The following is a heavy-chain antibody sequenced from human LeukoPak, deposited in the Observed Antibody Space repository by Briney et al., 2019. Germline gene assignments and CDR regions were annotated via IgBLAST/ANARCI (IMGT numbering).Heavy chain of an antibody. CDR3: ARIGYSSSSLDY. D-gene: IGHD6-13*01. CDR1: GFTFSSYG. Sequence: GGSLRLSCAASGFTFSSYGMHWVRQAPGKGLEWVANIKEDGSTRYLVDSVKGRFTISRDNAKNSVYLQMNSLRAEDTAVYYCARIGYSSSSLDYWGQGNLVTVSS. CDR2: IKEDGSTR. V-gene: IGHV3-7*04. J-gene: IGHJ4*02.